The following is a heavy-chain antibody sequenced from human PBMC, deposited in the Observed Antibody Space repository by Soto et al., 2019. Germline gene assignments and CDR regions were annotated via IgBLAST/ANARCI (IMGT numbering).Heavy chain of an antibody. CDR2: IYPGDSDT. CDR1: GYRFTSSW. V-gene: IGHV5-51*01. Sequence: PGESLKISCKGSGYRFTSSWIGWVRQMPGKGLEWMGIIYPGDSDTRYSPSFQGQVTFSADKSISTAYLQWSSLKASDTAIYYYARQYSGFDYWGQGTLVTVSS. D-gene: IGHD5-12*01. J-gene: IGHJ4*02. CDR3: ARQYSGFDY.